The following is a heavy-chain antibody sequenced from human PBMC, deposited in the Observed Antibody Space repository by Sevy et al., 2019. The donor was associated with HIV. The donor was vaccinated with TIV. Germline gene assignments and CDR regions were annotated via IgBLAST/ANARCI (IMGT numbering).Heavy chain of an antibody. CDR1: GYSFTSYW. J-gene: IGHJ6*02. V-gene: IGHV5-51*01. Sequence: GESLKISCKGSGYSFTSYWIGWVRQMPGKGLEWMGIIYPGDSDTRYSRSFQGQVTISADKSISTAYLRWSSLRASETAMYYCARDGIVVVLASNPLIDYGMDVWGQGTTVTVSS. CDR2: IYPGDSDT. CDR3: ARDGIVVVLASNPLIDYGMDV. D-gene: IGHD2-15*01.